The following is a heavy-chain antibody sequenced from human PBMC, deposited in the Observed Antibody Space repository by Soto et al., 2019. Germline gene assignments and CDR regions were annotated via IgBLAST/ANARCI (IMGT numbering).Heavy chain of an antibody. D-gene: IGHD6-19*01. V-gene: IGHV3-30*18. CDR3: AKEADISPVD. Sequence: QVQLVESGGGVVQPGRSLRLSCAASGFTFSSYGMHWVRQAPGKGLEWVAVISYDGSNKYYADSVKGRFTISRDNSKNTLYLQMNSLRAEDTAVYYCAKEADISPVDWGQGTLVTVSS. CDR1: GFTFSSYG. CDR2: ISYDGSNK. J-gene: IGHJ4*02.